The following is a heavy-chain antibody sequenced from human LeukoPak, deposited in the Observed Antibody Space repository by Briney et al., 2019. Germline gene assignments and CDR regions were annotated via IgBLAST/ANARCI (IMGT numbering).Heavy chain of an antibody. CDR1: EATFRKFA. J-gene: IGHJ4*02. Sequence: GGSLRLSCAASEATFRKFAMNWVRQAPGKGLDWVSAISASGVNTFYADSVKGRFTISRDNSRNTLFLQMNSLRAEDTATYYCTKASRHWGQGTLVTVSS. CDR3: TKASRH. V-gene: IGHV3-23*01. CDR2: ISASGVNT.